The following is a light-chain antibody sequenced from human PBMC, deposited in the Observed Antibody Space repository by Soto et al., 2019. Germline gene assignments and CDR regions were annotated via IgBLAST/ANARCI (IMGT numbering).Light chain of an antibody. Sequence: DIQMTQSPSTLSASVGDRVTITSRASQSSSTWLAWYQQKPGKAPKLLIYKASSIQSGVPSRFSGSGSGTEFTLTISSLQPDDFATYYCQQYNSYTWTFGQGTKVEIK. CDR1: QSSSTW. J-gene: IGKJ1*01. V-gene: IGKV1-5*03. CDR3: QQYNSYTWT. CDR2: KAS.